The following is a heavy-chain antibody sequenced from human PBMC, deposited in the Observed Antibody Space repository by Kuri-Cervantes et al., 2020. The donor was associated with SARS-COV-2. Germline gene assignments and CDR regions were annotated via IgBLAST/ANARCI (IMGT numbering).Heavy chain of an antibody. V-gene: IGHV3-33*01. CDR1: GFTFSSYG. Sequence: GESLKISCAASGFTFSSYGVHWVRQAPGKGLEWVAVIWYDGSNKYYADSVKGRFTISRDNSKNTLYPQMNSLRAEDTAVYYCARDPPHGTDYGGSMDVWGQGTTVTVSS. CDR2: IWYDGSNK. CDR3: ARDPPHGTDYGGSMDV. D-gene: IGHD4-23*01. J-gene: IGHJ6*02.